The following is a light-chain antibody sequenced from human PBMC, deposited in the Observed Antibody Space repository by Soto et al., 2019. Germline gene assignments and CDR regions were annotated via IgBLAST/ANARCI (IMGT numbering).Light chain of an antibody. CDR2: AAS. CDR1: QSISSY. J-gene: IGKJ4*01. V-gene: IGKV1-9*01. Sequence: DIQMTQSPSTLSASVGDRFTITCRASQSISSYLNWYQQKPGKAPKLLIYAASTLQSGVPSRFSGSGSGTDFTLTISSLQPEDFATYYCQQLNSYPLTFGGGTTVDIK. CDR3: QQLNSYPLT.